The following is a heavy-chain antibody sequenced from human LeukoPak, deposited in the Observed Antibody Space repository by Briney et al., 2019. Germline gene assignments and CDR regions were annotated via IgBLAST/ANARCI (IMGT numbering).Heavy chain of an antibody. D-gene: IGHD6-19*01. CDR2: INAGNGNT. CDR1: GFTFTSYA. V-gene: IGHV1-3*01. Sequence: GGSLRLSCAASGFTFTSYAMHWVRQAPGQRLEWMGWINAGNGNTKYSQKFQGRVTITRDTSASTAYMELSSLRSEDTAVYYCASPVSGSGWYYFDYWGQGTLVTVSS. CDR3: ASPVSGSGWYYFDY. J-gene: IGHJ4*02.